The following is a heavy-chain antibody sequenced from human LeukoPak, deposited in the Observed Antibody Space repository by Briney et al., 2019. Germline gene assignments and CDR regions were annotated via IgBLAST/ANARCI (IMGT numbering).Heavy chain of an antibody. J-gene: IGHJ1*01. D-gene: IGHD6-13*01. CDR1: GYTLTELS. CDR2: FDPEDGET. Sequence: GASVKVSCKVSGYTLTELSMHWVRQAPGKGLEWMGGFDPEDGETIYAQKFQGRVTMTEDTSTDTAHMELSSLRSEDTAVYYCATDSPLLGILTGFQHWGQGTLVTVSS. CDR3: ATDSPLLGILTGFQH. V-gene: IGHV1-24*01.